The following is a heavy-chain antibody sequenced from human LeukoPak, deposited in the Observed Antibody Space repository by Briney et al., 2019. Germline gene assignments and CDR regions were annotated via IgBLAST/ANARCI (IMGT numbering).Heavy chain of an antibody. Sequence: GGSLRLSCAASGFTFSSYGMHWVRQAPGKGLEWVAVISYDGSNKYYADSVKGRFTISRDNSKNTLYLQMNSLRAEDTAVYYCAKEGVHDPEDYYYCMDVWGKGTTVTVSS. CDR2: ISYDGSNK. CDR1: GFTFSSYG. J-gene: IGHJ6*03. V-gene: IGHV3-30*18. CDR3: AKEGVHDPEDYYYCMDV.